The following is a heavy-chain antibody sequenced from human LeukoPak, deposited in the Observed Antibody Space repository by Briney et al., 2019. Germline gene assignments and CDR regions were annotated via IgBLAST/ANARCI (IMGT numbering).Heavy chain of an antibody. CDR1: GFTFNNYA. D-gene: IGHD6-19*01. J-gene: IGHJ4*02. CDR3: ARDDAVAGGYLDY. Sequence: PGGSLRLSCVASGFTFNNYAMTWVRQAPGKGLEWVSAIRRSDDSTYYTDSVKGRFTISRDKSKNTLFLQMNSLRAEHTAVYYCARDDAVAGGYLDYWGQGALVTVSS. CDR2: IRRSDDST. V-gene: IGHV3-23*01.